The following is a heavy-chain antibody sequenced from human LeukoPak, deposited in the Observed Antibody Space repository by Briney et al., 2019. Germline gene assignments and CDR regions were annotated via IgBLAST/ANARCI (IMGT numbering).Heavy chain of an antibody. CDR2: INADGSGT. CDR1: GFTFSRHW. Sequence: GGSLRLSCAASGFTFSRHWMHWVRQAPGKGLVWVSRINADGSGTNYADSVKGRFTISRDNAKNTLYLQVNSLRADDTAVYYCARGGASGSGSYYRLVYWGQGTLVTVSS. D-gene: IGHD3-10*01. CDR3: ARGGASGSGSYYRLVY. V-gene: IGHV3-74*01. J-gene: IGHJ4*02.